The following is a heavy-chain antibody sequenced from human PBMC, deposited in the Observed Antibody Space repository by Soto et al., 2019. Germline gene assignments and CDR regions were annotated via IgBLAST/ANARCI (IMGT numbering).Heavy chain of an antibody. Sequence: QVQLQESGPGLVKPSETLSLTCTVSGGSISSYYWSWIRQTPGKGLEWIGYMCKSWSTNYNPSLKSRVTISVDTSKNQFLLNLNFVAAADTAVYYCARQGRDRSRRSNFDYWGQGTLVTVSS. J-gene: IGHJ4*02. V-gene: IGHV4-59*08. CDR2: MCKSWST. CDR1: GGSISSYY. D-gene: IGHD6-13*01. CDR3: ARQGRDRSRRSNFDY.